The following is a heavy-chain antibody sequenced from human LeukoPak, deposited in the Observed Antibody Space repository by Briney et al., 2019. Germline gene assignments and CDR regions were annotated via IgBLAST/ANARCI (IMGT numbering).Heavy chain of an antibody. CDR1: GFTFSSYW. CDR2: IKQDGRAK. V-gene: IGHV3-7*01. J-gene: IGHJ6*03. D-gene: IGHD2-2*01. Sequence: GGSLRLSCAASGFTFSSYWMSSVRQAPGKGLEWVANIKQDGRAKSYVDSVKGRFTISRNNAKNSLYLQMKSLRAEDTAGYYCARVGYCSSTSCYRDPYYYYYYMDVWGKGTTVTVSS. CDR3: ARVGYCSSTSCYRDPYYYYYYMDV.